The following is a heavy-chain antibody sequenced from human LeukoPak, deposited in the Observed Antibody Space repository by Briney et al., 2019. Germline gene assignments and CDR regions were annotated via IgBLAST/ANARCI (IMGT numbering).Heavy chain of an antibody. CDR2: ISGSGGST. CDR1: GFTFSTYS. Sequence: PGGSLRLSCVASGFTFSTYSMSWVRQAPGKGLEWVSAISGSGGSTYHADSVKGRFTISRDNSKNTLYLQMNSLRAEDTAVYYCAKDRRSNGDWGQGTLVTVSS. V-gene: IGHV3-23*01. D-gene: IGHD4-17*01. CDR3: AKDRRSNGD. J-gene: IGHJ4*02.